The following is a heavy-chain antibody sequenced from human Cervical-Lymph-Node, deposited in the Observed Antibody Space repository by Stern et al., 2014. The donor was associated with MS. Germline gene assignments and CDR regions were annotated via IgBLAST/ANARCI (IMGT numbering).Heavy chain of an antibody. CDR3: ARDYEDTSMLFDH. Sequence: VQLVESGGAVVQPGRSLRLSCAASGFTFSSYGMHWVRQAPGKGLAWVTVISYDGNHKYYAASVKGRFTISRDNSKNTLHLQMNSVTPDDTAIYYCARDYEDTSMLFDHWGQGTLVTVSS. CDR1: GFTFSSYG. V-gene: IGHV3-30*03. CDR2: ISYDGNHK. D-gene: IGHD2-8*01. J-gene: IGHJ4*02.